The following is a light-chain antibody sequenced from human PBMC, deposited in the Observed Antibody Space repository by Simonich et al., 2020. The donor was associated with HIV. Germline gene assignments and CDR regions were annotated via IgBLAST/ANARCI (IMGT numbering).Light chain of an antibody. J-gene: IGKJ1*01. CDR3: QQYGSSPT. CDR2: STS. Sequence: EIVLTQSPATLSLSPGERATLSCRASQSVSSYLAWYQQKPAQAPRLLIYSTSSRATGIPDRFSGSGSGTDFTLTISRLEPEDFAVYYCQQYGSSPTFGQGTKVEIK. CDR1: QSVSSY. V-gene: IGKV3-20*01.